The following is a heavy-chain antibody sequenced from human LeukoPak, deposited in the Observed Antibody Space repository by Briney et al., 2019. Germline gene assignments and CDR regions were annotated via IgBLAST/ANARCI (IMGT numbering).Heavy chain of an antibody. V-gene: IGHV4-39*02. D-gene: IGHD2-2*01. CDR3: ATEDVVVPTAAQRPIDF. CDR2: IYYSGST. Sequence: PSETLSLTCTVSGGSISSSSYYWGWIRQPPGKGLEWIGSIYYSGSTYYNPSRKSRLTISVDTSKNQFSLKLSSVTAADTAVYYCATEDVVVPTAAQRPIDFWGQGKLVTVSS. J-gene: IGHJ4*02. CDR1: GGSISSSSYY.